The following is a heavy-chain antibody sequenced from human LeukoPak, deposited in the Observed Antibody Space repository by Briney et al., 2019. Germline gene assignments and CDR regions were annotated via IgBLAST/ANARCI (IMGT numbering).Heavy chain of an antibody. Sequence: ASVKVSCKASGYTFTSYYMHWVRQAPGQGLEWMGRINPNSGGTNYAQKFQGRVTMTRDTSISTAYMELSRLRSDDTAVYYCAREVRLVGATLFDYWGQGTLVTVSS. J-gene: IGHJ4*02. CDR3: AREVRLVGATLFDY. V-gene: IGHV1-2*06. D-gene: IGHD1-26*01. CDR2: INPNSGGT. CDR1: GYTFTSYY.